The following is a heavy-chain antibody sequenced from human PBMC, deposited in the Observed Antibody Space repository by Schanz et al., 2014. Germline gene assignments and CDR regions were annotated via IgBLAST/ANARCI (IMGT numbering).Heavy chain of an antibody. J-gene: IGHJ2*01. CDR2: ISGSGAST. Sequence: EVQLVESGGDLVQPGGSLRLSCSASGFTFSTFAMHWVRQAPGKGLEWVSGISGSGASTYYADSVKGRFTISRDNSKNTLFLQMSSLRVDDMAVYYCGRAGTGMAGWYFELWGRGTLVTVSS. D-gene: IGHD5-18*01. V-gene: IGHV3-64D*06. CDR3: GRAGTGMAGWYFEL. CDR1: GFTFSTFA.